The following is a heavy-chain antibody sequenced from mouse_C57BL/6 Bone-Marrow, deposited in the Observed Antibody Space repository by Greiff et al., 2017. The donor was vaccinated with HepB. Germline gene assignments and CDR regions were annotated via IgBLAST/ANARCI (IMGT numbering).Heavy chain of an antibody. CDR1: GFTFSDYG. Sequence: EVKLVESGGGLVKPGGSLKLSCAASGFTFSDYGMHWVRQAPEKGLEWVAYISSGSSTIYYADTVKGRFTISKDNAKNTLLLQMTSLRSEDTAMYYYAGGSSPWFAYWGQGTLVTVSA. V-gene: IGHV5-17*01. CDR3: AGGSSPWFAY. D-gene: IGHD1-1*01. J-gene: IGHJ3*01. CDR2: ISSGSSTI.